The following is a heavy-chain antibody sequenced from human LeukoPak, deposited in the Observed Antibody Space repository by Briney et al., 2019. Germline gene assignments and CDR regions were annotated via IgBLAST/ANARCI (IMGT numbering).Heavy chain of an antibody. CDR3: AMAYGSGTSYNRVGAFDI. Sequence: GESLKISCKGSGYSFTSYWIGWVRQMPGKGLEWMGIIYPGDSDTRYSPSFQGQVTISADKSISTTYLQWSSLKASDSAVSYCAMAYGSGTSYNRVGAFDIWGQGTLVTVSS. CDR2: IYPGDSDT. CDR1: GYSFTSYW. V-gene: IGHV5-51*01. J-gene: IGHJ3*02. D-gene: IGHD3-10*01.